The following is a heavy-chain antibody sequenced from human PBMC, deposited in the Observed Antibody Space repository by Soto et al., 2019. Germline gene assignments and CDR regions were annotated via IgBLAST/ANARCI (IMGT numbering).Heavy chain of an antibody. Sequence: QVQLVQSGAEVKKPGSSVKVSCKASGGTFSNFAISWVRQAPGQGLEWMGAIIPVYDTAKYAQKFQDRLTITADESTSTAYMELRSLRSEDTAVYYCARDDNSGLFIGYYGLDVWGQGTTVTVSS. J-gene: IGHJ6*02. CDR2: IIPVYDTA. D-gene: IGHD6-19*01. CDR1: GGTFSNFA. CDR3: ARDDNSGLFIGYYGLDV. V-gene: IGHV1-69*01.